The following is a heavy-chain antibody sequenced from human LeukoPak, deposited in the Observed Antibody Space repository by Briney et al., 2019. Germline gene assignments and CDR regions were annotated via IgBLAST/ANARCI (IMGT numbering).Heavy chain of an antibody. CDR3: ARLPPLPRPNYYYYYMDV. J-gene: IGHJ6*03. CDR1: GYTFTSYA. CDR2: INTNTGNP. V-gene: IGHV7-4-1*02. Sequence: ASVKVSCKASGYTFTSYAMNWVRQAPGQGLEWMGWINTNTGNPTYAQGFTGRFVFSLDTSVSTAYLQISSLKAEDTAVYYCARLPPLPRPNYYYYYMDVWGKGTTVTVSS. D-gene: IGHD2-15*01.